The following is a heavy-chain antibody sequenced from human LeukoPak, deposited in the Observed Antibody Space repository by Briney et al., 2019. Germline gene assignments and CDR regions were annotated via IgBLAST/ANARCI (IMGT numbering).Heavy chain of an antibody. Sequence: GASVKVSCKASGYTFSDYYIHWVQQAPGKGLEWLGLIDPENGEAIYAEKMEGRFSITADTSKNTAYMELSSLTSADAAVYYCSTRGYAGTDWDFRGQGTLVTVSS. CDR3: STRGYAGTDWDF. D-gene: IGHD2-2*01. CDR2: IDPENGEA. V-gene: IGHV1-69-2*01. CDR1: GYTFSDYY. J-gene: IGHJ4*02.